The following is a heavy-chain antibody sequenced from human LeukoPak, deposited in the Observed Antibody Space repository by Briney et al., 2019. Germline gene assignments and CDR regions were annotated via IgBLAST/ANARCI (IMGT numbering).Heavy chain of an antibody. V-gene: IGHV3-23*01. CDR3: AKDAGYSYGYESDY. CDR1: GFTFSSYS. D-gene: IGHD5-18*01. J-gene: IGHJ4*02. Sequence: GGSLRLSCAASGFTFSSYSMNWVRQAPGKGLEWVSAISGSGGSTYYADSVKGRFTISRDNSKNTLYLQMNSLRAEDTAVYYCAKDAGYSYGYESDYWGQGTLVTVSS. CDR2: ISGSGGST.